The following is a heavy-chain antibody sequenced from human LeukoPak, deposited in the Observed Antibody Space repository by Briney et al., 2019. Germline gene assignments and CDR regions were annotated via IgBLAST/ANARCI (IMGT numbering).Heavy chain of an antibody. CDR2: IYPGDSDT. Sequence: GESLKISCKGSGYRFTSYWIGWVRQMPGKGLEWMGIIYPGDSDTRYSPSFQGQVTISADKSISTAYLQWSSLKASDTAMYYCASRSNDYGDQTYAFDYWGQGTLVTVSS. J-gene: IGHJ4*02. CDR1: GYRFTSYW. D-gene: IGHD4-17*01. V-gene: IGHV5-51*01. CDR3: ASRSNDYGDQTYAFDY.